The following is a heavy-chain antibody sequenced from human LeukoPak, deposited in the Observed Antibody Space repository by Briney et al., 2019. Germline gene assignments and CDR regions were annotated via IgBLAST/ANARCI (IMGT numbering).Heavy chain of an antibody. D-gene: IGHD3-22*01. CDR1: GFTFSSSW. Sequence: GGSLRLSCSASGFTFSSSWMNWVRQAPGKGLEWVANINQDGSKQNYVDSVKGRFTISRDNSKNTLYLQMNSLRAEDTAVYYCAKDSAFDYDSSGYPQNFDYWGQGTLVTVSS. V-gene: IGHV3-7*01. CDR2: INQDGSKQ. CDR3: AKDSAFDYDSSGYPQNFDY. J-gene: IGHJ4*02.